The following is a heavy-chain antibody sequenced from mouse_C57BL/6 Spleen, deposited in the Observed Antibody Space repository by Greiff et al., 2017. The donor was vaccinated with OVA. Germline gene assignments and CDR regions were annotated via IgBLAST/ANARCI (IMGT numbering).Heavy chain of an antibody. CDR3: ARWLPLNY. V-gene: IGHV1-82*01. Sequence: QVQLKESGPELVKPGASVKISCKASGYAFSSSWMNWVKQRPGKGLEWIGRIYPGDGDTNYNGKFKGKATLTADKSSSTAYMQLSSLTSEDSAVYFCARWLPLNYWGQGTTLTVSS. J-gene: IGHJ2*01. CDR1: GYAFSSSW. CDR2: IYPGDGDT. D-gene: IGHD2-2*01.